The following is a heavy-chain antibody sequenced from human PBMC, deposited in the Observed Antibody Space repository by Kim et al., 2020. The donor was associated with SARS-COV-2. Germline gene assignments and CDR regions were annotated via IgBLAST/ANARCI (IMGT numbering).Heavy chain of an antibody. CDR1: GGSISSYY. CDR3: ARGSSGCYGGDSYYYGMDV. V-gene: IGHV4-4*07. CDR2: IYTSGST. J-gene: IGHJ6*02. D-gene: IGHD6-19*01. Sequence: SETLSLTCTVSGGSISSYYWSWIRQPAGKGLEWIGRIYTSGSTNYNPSLKSRVTMSVDTSKNQFSLKLSSVTAADTAVYYCARGSSGCYGGDSYYYGMDVWGQGTTVTVSS.